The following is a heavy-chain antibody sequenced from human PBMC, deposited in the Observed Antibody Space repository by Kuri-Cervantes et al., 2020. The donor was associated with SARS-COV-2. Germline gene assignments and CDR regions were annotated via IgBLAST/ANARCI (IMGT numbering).Heavy chain of an antibody. V-gene: IGHV3-21*01. D-gene: IGHD2-8*02. CDR2: ISSGSEYI. CDR3: ARFETGVSTTGTEN. J-gene: IGHJ4*02. Sequence: GGSLRLSCAASGFTFSAYSMNWVRQAPGKGLEWVSSISSGSEYILYADSAKGRFTISRDNAKNSLFLQMNSLRADDTAIYYCARFETGVSTTGTENWGQGTLVIVSS. CDR1: GFTFSAYS.